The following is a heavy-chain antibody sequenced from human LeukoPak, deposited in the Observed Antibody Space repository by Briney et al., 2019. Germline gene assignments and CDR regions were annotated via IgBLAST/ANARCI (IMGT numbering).Heavy chain of an antibody. CDR1: GYTLTELS. Sequence: ASVKVSCXVSGYTLTELSMHWVRQARGKGLEWMAGFDPEDGETIYAQKFQGRVTMTEDTSTDTAYMELSSLRSEDTAVYYCATDGYSSGWYPPVRPVGAFDIWGQGTMVTVSS. V-gene: IGHV1-24*01. J-gene: IGHJ3*02. CDR3: ATDGYSSGWYPPVRPVGAFDI. D-gene: IGHD6-19*01. CDR2: FDPEDGET.